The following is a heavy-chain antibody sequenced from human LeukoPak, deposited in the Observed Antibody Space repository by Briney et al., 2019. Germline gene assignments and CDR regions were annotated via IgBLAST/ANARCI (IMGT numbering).Heavy chain of an antibody. CDR3: AKGSTAFGRSWYGKAYYYMDV. Sequence: GGSLRLSCAASGFTFSAYAMSWVRLAPGKGLEWVSGISGSGAGTYYADSVKGRFTISRDNSKNTLDLQMNSLRAGDTAVYYCAKGSTAFGRSWYGKAYYYMDVWGKGTTVTVSS. J-gene: IGHJ6*03. CDR1: GFTFSAYA. V-gene: IGHV3-23*01. CDR2: ISGSGAGT. D-gene: IGHD6-13*01.